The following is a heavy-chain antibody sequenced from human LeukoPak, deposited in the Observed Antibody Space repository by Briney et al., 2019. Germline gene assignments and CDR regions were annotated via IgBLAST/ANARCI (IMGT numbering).Heavy chain of an antibody. CDR2: IIPIFGTA. D-gene: IGHD3-22*01. CDR1: GGTFSSYA. Sequence: ASVKVSCKASGGTFSSYAISWVRQAPGQGLEWMGGIIPIFGTANYAQKFQGRVTITADESTSTAYMELSSLRSEDTAVYYCARDRKGYYYDSSGYGDFDYWGQGTLVTVSS. V-gene: IGHV1-69*13. J-gene: IGHJ4*02. CDR3: ARDRKGYYYDSSGYGDFDY.